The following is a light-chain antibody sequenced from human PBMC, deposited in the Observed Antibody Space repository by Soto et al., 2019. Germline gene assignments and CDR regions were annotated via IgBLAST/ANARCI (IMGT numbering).Light chain of an antibody. J-gene: IGKJ5*01. V-gene: IGKV3-15*01. CDR3: QQRSNWIT. Sequence: ERVMTQSPATLSVSPGERATLSCRASQSVSTNLAWYQQKPGQAPRLLIYGASTRATGVPARFSGSGSGTELTLTISSLEPEDFAVYYCQQRSNWITFGQGTRLEIK. CDR2: GAS. CDR1: QSVSTN.